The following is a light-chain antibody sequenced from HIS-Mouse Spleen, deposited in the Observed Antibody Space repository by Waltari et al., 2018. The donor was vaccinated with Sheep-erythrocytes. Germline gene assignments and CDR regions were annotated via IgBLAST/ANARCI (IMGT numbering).Light chain of an antibody. CDR3: CSYAGSYNHV. Sequence: QSALTQPRSVSGSPGQSVTISCTGTSSDVGGYEYVCWYQQHPGKAPKLMIYDVSKRPSGVPDRFSGSKSGNTASLTISGLQAEDEADYYCCSYAGSYNHVFATGTKVTVL. CDR2: DVS. CDR1: SSDVGGYEY. V-gene: IGLV2-11*01. J-gene: IGLJ1*01.